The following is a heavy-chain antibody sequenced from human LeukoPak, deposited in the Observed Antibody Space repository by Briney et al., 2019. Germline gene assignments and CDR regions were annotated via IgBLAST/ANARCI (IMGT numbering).Heavy chain of an antibody. J-gene: IGHJ4*02. D-gene: IGHD7-27*01. CDR2: INHSGST. CDR3: ASEGLGIDLPIDY. Sequence: PSETLSLTCAVYGGSFSGYYWSWIRQPPGKGLEWIGEINHSGSTNYNPSLKSRVTISVDTSKNQFSLKLSSVTAADTAVYYCASEGLGIDLPIDYWGQGTLVTVSS. V-gene: IGHV4-34*01. CDR1: GGSFSGYY.